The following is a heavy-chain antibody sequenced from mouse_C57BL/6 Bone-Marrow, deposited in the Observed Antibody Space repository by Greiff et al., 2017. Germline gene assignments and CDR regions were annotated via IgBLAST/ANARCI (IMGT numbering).Heavy chain of an antibody. D-gene: IGHD1-1*01. CDR1: GYTFTSYW. J-gene: IGHJ1*03. V-gene: IGHV1-55*01. CDR2: IYPGSGST. CDR3: ARPTVVATYWYFDV. Sequence: QVQLQQPGAELVKPGASVKMSCKASGYTFTSYWLTWVKQRPGQGLEWIGDIYPGSGSTNYNEKFKSKATLTVDTSSSTAYMQLSSLTSEDSAVYYCARPTVVATYWYFDVWGTGTTVTVSS.